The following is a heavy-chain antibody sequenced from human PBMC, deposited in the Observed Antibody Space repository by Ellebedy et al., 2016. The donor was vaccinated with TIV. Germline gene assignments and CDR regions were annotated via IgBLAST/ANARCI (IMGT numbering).Heavy chain of an antibody. CDR3: TRNGYYCLDY. CDR2: IHHTEGT. V-gene: IGHV4-4*02. Sequence: MPGGSLRLSCAVSGGSISSSDWWSWVRQPPGKGLEWIGEIHHTEGTNYNPSLKSRVTISVDTSKNQFSPELSSVTAADTAVYYCTRNGYYCLDYWGQGILVTVSS. J-gene: IGHJ4*02. D-gene: IGHD3-22*01. CDR1: GGSISSSDW.